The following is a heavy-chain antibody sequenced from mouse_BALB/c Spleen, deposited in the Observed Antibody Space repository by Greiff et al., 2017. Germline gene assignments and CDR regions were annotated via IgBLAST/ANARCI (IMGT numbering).Heavy chain of an antibody. CDR1: GYTFTSYY. D-gene: IGHD1-1*01. CDR2: IYPGDGST. Sequence: VQLQQSGPELVKPGASVKMSCKASGYTFTSYYIHWVKQRPGQGLEWIGWIYPGDGSTKYNEKFKGKTTLTADKSSSTAYMLLSSLTSEDSAIYFCARLRYFDYWGQGTTLTVSS. V-gene: IGHV1S56*01. J-gene: IGHJ2*01. CDR3: ARLRYFDY.